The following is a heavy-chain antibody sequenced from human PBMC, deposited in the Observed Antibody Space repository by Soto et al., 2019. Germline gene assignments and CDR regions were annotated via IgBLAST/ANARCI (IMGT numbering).Heavy chain of an antibody. CDR2: IYHSGST. J-gene: IGHJ4*02. D-gene: IGHD1-7*01. Sequence: SETLSLTCAFSGYSSSRCYYFGFIRDPPGKGLEWIGSIYHSGSTYYNPSLKSRVTISVDTSKNQFSLKLSSVTAADTAVYYCARYNKYNWNYSGGFDYWGQGTLVTVSS. CDR1: GYSSSRCYY. CDR3: ARYNKYNWNYSGGFDY. V-gene: IGHV4-38-2*01.